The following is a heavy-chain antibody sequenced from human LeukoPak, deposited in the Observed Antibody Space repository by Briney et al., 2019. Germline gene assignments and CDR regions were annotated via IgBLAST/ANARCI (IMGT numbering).Heavy chain of an antibody. CDR1: GGSFSGYY. CDR3: AREEVEMATMGDFDY. Sequence: SQTLSLTCAVYGGSFSGYYWSWIRQPPGKGLEWIGEINHSGSTNYNPSLKSRVTISVDTSKTQFSLKLSSVTAADTAVYYCAREEVEMATMGDFDYWGQGTLVTVSS. CDR2: INHSGST. V-gene: IGHV4-34*01. J-gene: IGHJ4*02. D-gene: IGHD5-24*01.